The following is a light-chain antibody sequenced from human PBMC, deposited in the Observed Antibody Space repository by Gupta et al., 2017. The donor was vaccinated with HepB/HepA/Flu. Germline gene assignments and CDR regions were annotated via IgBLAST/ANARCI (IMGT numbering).Light chain of an antibody. Sequence: DFVMTQSPDSLAVSLGERATIHCRSSQSVFYSSNKKNYLAWYQQKVGQPPKLLIYWASTRESGVPDRFSGSGSGTDFTLTISSLQAEDVAVYYCQQYDDSLRTFGQGTRLEIK. CDR1: QSVFYSSNKKNY. V-gene: IGKV4-1*01. CDR2: WAS. J-gene: IGKJ1*01. CDR3: QQYDDSLRT.